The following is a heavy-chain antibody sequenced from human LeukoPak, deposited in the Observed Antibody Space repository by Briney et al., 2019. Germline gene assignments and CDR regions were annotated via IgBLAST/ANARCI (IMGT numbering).Heavy chain of an antibody. CDR1: GFPFSDYG. D-gene: IGHD2-2*01. V-gene: IGHV3-30*03. J-gene: IGHJ4*02. CDR2: ISHDGNNK. Sequence: GRSLRLSCAASGFPFSDYGMYWVRQAPGKGLEWLAVISHDGNNKYYADSVKGRITISRDNSMNTLYLQMNSLKTEDTAVYYCMGVPAAELDYWGQGTLVTVSS. CDR3: MGVPAAELDY.